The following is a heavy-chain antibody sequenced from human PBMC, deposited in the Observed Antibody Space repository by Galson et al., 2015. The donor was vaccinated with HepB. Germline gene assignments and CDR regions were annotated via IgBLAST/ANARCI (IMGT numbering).Heavy chain of an antibody. Sequence: SLRLSCAASGFTFSDYYMSWIRQAPGKGLEWISYITSLSTYTNYADSVKGRFIISRDNARNSLFLQMNSLRAEDTAVYFRARDHTVAGFDYWGQGTLVTVSS. J-gene: IGHJ4*02. D-gene: IGHD6-19*01. V-gene: IGHV3-11*06. CDR3: ARDHTVAGFDY. CDR1: GFTFSDYY. CDR2: ITSLSTYT.